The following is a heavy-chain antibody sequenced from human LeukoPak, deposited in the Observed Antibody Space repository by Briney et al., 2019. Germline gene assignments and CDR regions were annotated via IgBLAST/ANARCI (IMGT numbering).Heavy chain of an antibody. CDR1: GGSISSSSYF. J-gene: IGHJ4*02. CDR2: INYSGNT. CDR3: ASPSISSSTYDY. D-gene: IGHD6-6*01. V-gene: IGHV4-39*01. Sequence: PSETLSLTCTVSGGSISSSSYFWGGIRQPPGKGLEWIGSINYSGNTYYNPSLKSRVTISVDTSRNQFSLRLSSVTAADTAVYYCASPSISSSTYDYWGQGTLVTVSS.